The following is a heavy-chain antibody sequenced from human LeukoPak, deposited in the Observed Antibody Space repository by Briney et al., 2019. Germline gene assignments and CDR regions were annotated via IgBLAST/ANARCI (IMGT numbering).Heavy chain of an antibody. J-gene: IGHJ4*02. Sequence: PSETLSLTRTVSGGSITTDYWSWIRQPAGEGLEWIGRIYISGSTNYYPSLKSRVSMSIDTSKNQFSLKLASVTAADTAIYYCARERYGDPYYFDYWGQGTLVTVSS. V-gene: IGHV4-4*07. CDR1: GGSITTDY. CDR3: ARERYGDPYYFDY. CDR2: IYISGST. D-gene: IGHD4-17*01.